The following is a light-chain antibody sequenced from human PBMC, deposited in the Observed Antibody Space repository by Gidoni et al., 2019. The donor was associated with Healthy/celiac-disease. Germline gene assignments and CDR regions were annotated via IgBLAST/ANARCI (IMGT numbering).Light chain of an antibody. CDR1: KLGDKY. CDR2: QDS. CDR3: QAWDSSTYVV. Sequence: SYELTQPPSLSASPGQTASITCYGDKLGDKYACWYQQKPGQSPVLVIYQDSKRPSGIPERFSGSNSGNTATLTISGTQAMDEADYYCQAWDSSTYVVFGGGTKLTVL. J-gene: IGLJ2*01. V-gene: IGLV3-1*01.